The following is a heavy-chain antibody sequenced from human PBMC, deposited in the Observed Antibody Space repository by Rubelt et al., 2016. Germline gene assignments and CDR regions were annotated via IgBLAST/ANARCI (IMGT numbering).Heavy chain of an antibody. J-gene: IGHJ4*02. CDR3: SKDVNPYSYGHGSF. D-gene: IGHD5-18*01. V-gene: IGHV4-34*01. Sequence: QVQLQQWGAGLLKPSETLSLTCAVYGGSFSGYYWSWIRQPPGKGLEWIGYIYHTGSTKFNPSLESRISMSVDTSKNEFYLKLSSVTAADTAIYYCSKDVNPYSYGHGSFWGQGTRVTVSS. CDR2: IYHTGST. CDR1: GGSFSGYY.